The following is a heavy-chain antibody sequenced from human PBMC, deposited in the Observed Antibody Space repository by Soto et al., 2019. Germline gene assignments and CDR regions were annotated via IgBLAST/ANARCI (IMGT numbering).Heavy chain of an antibody. CDR3: ARLVNYYLGMDV. Sequence: XESLKIFCKASDTTHGIGWMLQKPGKGLEWMGIIYPGDSDTKYRPSFQGQVTISVDKSISTAYLHWSSLKASDTATYYCARLVNYYLGMDVWGLGTTVTVSS. CDR1: DTTHG. V-gene: IGHV5-51*01. J-gene: IGHJ6*02. CDR2: IYPGDSDT.